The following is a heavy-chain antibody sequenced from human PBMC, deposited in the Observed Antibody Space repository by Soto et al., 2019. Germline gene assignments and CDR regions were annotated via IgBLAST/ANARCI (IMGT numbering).Heavy chain of an antibody. CDR2: IIPIFGTA. Sequence: GASVKVSCNASGGTFSSYAISWVRQAPGQGLEWMGGIIPIFGTANYAQKFQGRVTITADKSTSTAYMELSSLRSEDTAVYYCARSFCSGGSCHYGMDVWGQGTTVTVSS. CDR1: GGTFSSYA. CDR3: ARSFCSGGSCHYGMDV. J-gene: IGHJ6*02. V-gene: IGHV1-69*06. D-gene: IGHD2-15*01.